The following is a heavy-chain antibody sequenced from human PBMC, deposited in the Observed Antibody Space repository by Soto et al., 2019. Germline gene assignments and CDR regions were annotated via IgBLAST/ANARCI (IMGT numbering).Heavy chain of an antibody. CDR1: GGSISSYY. Sequence: QVQLQESGPGLVKPSETLSLTCTVSGGSISSYYWSWIRQPPGKGLEWIGYIYYSGSANYNPSLKSRVTISVDTSKNQFSLKLSSVTAVDAAVYYFARLYGIAAADYWGQGTLVTVAS. CDR3: ARLYGIAAADY. J-gene: IGHJ4*02. CDR2: IYYSGSA. D-gene: IGHD6-13*01. V-gene: IGHV4-59*08.